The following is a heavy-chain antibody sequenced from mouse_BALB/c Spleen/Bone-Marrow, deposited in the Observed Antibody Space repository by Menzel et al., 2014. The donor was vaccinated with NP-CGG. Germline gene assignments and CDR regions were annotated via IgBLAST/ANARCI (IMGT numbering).Heavy chain of an antibody. Sequence: EVQVVESGAELVKPGASVKLSCTASGFNIKDTYMYWVKQRPEQGLEWIGRIDPANGNTKYDPKFQDKATITADTSSNTAYPQLSSLTSEDTAVYYCARYYYGSSLFAYWGQGTLVTVSA. CDR1: GFNIKDTY. D-gene: IGHD1-1*01. CDR3: ARYYYGSSLFAY. CDR2: IDPANGNT. V-gene: IGHV14-3*02. J-gene: IGHJ3*01.